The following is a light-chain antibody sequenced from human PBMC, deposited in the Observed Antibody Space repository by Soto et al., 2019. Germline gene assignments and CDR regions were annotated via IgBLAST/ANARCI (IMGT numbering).Light chain of an antibody. V-gene: IGKV1-5*03. J-gene: IGKJ1*01. CDR2: KAS. Sequence: DIQMTQSPATLSGNVGDRVTITCRASQTISSWLAWYQQKPGKAPKLLIYKASTLKSGVPSRFSGSGSGTEFTLTISSLQPDDFATYYCQHYNSYSEAFGHGTKVDIK. CDR3: QHYNSYSEA. CDR1: QTISSW.